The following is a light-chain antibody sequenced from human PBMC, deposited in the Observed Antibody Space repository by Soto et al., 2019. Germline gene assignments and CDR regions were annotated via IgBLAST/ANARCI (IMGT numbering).Light chain of an antibody. Sequence: EIVLTQSPGTLSLSPGERATLSCRASQSVSNNYLAWYQQKLGQAPRLLIYGASSRATGIPDRFSGSGSGTDFTLTISRLEPADFAVYYCQQYGNSPQTFGPGTKVDIK. CDR2: GAS. CDR1: QSVSNNY. J-gene: IGKJ3*01. CDR3: QQYGNSPQT. V-gene: IGKV3-20*01.